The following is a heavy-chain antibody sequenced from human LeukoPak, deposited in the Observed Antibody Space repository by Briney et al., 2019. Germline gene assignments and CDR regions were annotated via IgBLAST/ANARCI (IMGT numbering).Heavy chain of an antibody. D-gene: IGHD4-17*01. CDR1: GFTFSDFY. V-gene: IGHV3-11*04. J-gene: IGHJ4*02. Sequence: GGSLRLSCAASGFTFSDFYMTWIRQAPGKGLEWVSYISGSTSTIYYTDSVKGRFTISRDNAKNSLYLQMNSLRAEDTAVYYCARGEDYGTNSFDYWGQGTLVTVSS. CDR3: ARGEDYGTNSFDY. CDR2: ISGSTSTI.